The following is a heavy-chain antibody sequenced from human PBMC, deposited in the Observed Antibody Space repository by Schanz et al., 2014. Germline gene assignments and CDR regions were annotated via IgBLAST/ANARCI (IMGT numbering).Heavy chain of an antibody. CDR2: ISNSGST. Sequence: QVQLQESGPGLVKPSQTLSLTCAVSGDSISGGGYSWSWIRQPPGKGLEWIGYISNSGSTDYNPPQKSRVPIQKDSSKTQFSRRRSSVTAADTAVYYCARPNSASYRIYYFDYWGQGTLVTVSS. CDR1: GDSISGGGYS. V-gene: IGHV4-30-4*07. J-gene: IGHJ4*02. D-gene: IGHD1-26*01. CDR3: ARPNSASYRIYYFDY.